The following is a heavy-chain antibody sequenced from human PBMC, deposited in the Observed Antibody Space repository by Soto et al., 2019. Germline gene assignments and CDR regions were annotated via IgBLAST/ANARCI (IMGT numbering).Heavy chain of an antibody. CDR2: IYNSETT. D-gene: IGHD4-17*01. CDR3: AIGLGTVTRFTY. CDR1: GGSISSVDYE. V-gene: IGHV4-30-4*01. Sequence: QLQLQEAGPGLVKPSQTLSLTGSVSGGSISSVDYEWTWIRQPPGKGMEWNGYIYNSETTHYNPSLKRLVTMSVDTSKNQFSLNLTSVNVADKAVYYCAIGLGTVTRFTYWGQGNLVTV. J-gene: IGHJ1*01.